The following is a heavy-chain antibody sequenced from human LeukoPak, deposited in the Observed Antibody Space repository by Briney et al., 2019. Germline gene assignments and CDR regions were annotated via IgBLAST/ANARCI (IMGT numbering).Heavy chain of an antibody. D-gene: IGHD2-8*01. CDR1: GFTFRNYY. CDR2: ISGGGSSI. Sequence: GGSLRLSCVASGFTFRNYYMHWVSQVPGKGLVWVSRISGGGSSIFYADSVKGRFTISRDNAKNSLYVQMNSLRADDSAVYYCARSSNGVYIQWGQGTLVTVSS. V-gene: IGHV3-74*01. J-gene: IGHJ4*02. CDR3: ARSSNGVYIQ.